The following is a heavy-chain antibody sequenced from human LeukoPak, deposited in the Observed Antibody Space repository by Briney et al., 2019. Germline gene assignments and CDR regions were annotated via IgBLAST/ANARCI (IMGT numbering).Heavy chain of an antibody. CDR2: IKQDGSEE. J-gene: IGHJ4*02. CDR1: GFTFSSYW. Sequence: AGGSPRLSCTASGFTFSSYWMSWVRQAPGKGLEWVANIKQDGSEEYYVDSVKGRFTISRDNAKNSLYLQMNSLRAEDTAVYYCARGLGSRSGAGDYWGQGTPVTVSS. D-gene: IGHD6-6*01. CDR3: ARGLGSRSGAGDY. V-gene: IGHV3-7*01.